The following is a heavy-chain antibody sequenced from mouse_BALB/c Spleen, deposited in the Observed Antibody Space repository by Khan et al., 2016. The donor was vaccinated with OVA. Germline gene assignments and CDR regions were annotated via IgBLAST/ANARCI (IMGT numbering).Heavy chain of an antibody. CDR3: TRWDGPFAY. D-gene: IGHD2-3*01. J-gene: IGHJ3*01. CDR1: GFNIKDTY. V-gene: IGHV14-3*02. Sequence: VQLQQSGAELVKPGASVKLSCTTTGFNIKDTYMHWVKQRPEQGLEWIGRIDPANGNTKYDPKFQGKATITADTSSNTAYLQLSSLTSEDTAVYYCTRWDGPFAYWGQGTLVTVSA. CDR2: IDPANGNT.